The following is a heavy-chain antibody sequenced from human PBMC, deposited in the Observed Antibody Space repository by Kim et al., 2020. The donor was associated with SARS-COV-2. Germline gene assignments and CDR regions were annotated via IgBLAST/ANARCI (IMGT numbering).Heavy chain of an antibody. J-gene: IGHJ3*01. CDR3: ARDSSDGYD. CDR2: ICYDGSNK. Sequence: GGSLRLSCAASGFTFSSYCMHWVRQAPGKGLEWVAVICYDGSNKYYADSVKGRFTISRDNSKNTLYLQMNSLRAEDTAVYYCARDSSDGYDWGQGTMVTVSS. V-gene: IGHV3-33*01. D-gene: IGHD2-15*01. CDR1: GFTFSSYC.